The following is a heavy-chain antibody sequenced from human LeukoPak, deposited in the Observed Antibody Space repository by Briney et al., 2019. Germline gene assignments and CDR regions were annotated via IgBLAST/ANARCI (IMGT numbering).Heavy chain of an antibody. V-gene: IGHV1-2*02. CDR3: ARGLPPRRNYDSSGYYSYYFDY. CDR1: GYTFTGYY. CDR2: INPNSGGT. Sequence: ASVKVSYKASGYTFTGYYMHWVRQAPGQGLEWMGWINPNSGGTNYAQKFQGRVTMTRDTSISTAYMELSRLRSDDTAVYYCARGLPPRRNYDSSGYYSYYFDYWGQGTLVTVSS. J-gene: IGHJ4*02. D-gene: IGHD3-22*01.